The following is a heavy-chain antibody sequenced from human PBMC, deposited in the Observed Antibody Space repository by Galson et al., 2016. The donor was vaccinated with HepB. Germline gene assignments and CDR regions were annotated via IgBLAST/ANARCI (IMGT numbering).Heavy chain of an antibody. CDR3: ARMVPLYSDGWYVRGDGWFDP. CDR2: ISGSADSR. J-gene: IGHJ5*02. CDR1: GFTFGHYF. D-gene: IGHD6-19*01. V-gene: IGHV3-11*01. Sequence: SLRLSCAASGFTFGHYFVSWIRQAPGKGLEWVSYISGSADSRHYADSVKGRFTISRDNAKNSLYLQMNSLRAEDTAVYYCARMVPLYSDGWYVRGDGWFDPWGQGTLVTVSS.